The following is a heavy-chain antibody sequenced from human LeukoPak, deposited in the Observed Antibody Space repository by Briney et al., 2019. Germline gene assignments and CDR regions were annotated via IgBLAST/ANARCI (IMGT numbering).Heavy chain of an antibody. D-gene: IGHD3-16*01. J-gene: IGHJ6*03. CDR2: IYYSGST. CDR1: GGSISSGDYY. Sequence: SETLSLTCTVSGGSISSGDYYWSWIRQPPGKGLEWIGYIYYSGSTYYNPSLKSRVTISVDTSKNQFSLKLSSVTAADTAVYYCARDGVLDYYYYYMDVWGKGTTVTVSS. CDR3: ARDGVLDYYYYYMDV. V-gene: IGHV4-30-4*08.